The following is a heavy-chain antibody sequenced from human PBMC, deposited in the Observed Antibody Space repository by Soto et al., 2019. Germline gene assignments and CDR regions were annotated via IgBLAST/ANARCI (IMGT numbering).Heavy chain of an antibody. CDR1: GYNFTSYW. Sequence: GESLKISCKGSGYNFTSYWISWVRQMPGKGLEWMGRIDPSDSYTNYSPSFQGHVTISADKSISTAYLQWSSLKASDTAMYYCARRHSSSSAFDPWGQGTLVTVSS. D-gene: IGHD6-13*01. CDR2: IDPSDSYT. CDR3: ARRHSSSSAFDP. V-gene: IGHV5-10-1*01. J-gene: IGHJ5*02.